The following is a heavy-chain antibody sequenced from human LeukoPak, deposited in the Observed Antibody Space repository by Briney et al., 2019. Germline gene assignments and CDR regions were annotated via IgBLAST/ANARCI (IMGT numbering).Heavy chain of an antibody. D-gene: IGHD2-8*01. CDR1: GFNFNTYG. V-gene: IGHV3-33*01. CDR3: AGEVVRDVSGVDYTWLDP. Sequence: GGSLRLPCAASGFNFNTYGMHWVRQTPGKGLEWVAVIWHDGSDEYYADSVKGRFTISRDNSKSLVYLQMDSLRDEDTAVYYCAGEVVRDVSGVDYTWLDPWGQGTLVFVS. J-gene: IGHJ5*02. CDR2: IWHDGSDE.